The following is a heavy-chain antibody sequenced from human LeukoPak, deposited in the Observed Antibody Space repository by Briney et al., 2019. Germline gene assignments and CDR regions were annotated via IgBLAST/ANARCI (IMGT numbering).Heavy chain of an antibody. J-gene: IGHJ5*02. CDR1: GFTFSSYS. CDR3: ARFSGGFDP. Sequence: GGSLRLSCAASGFTFSSYSIDWVRQAPGKGLEWVSVIYSGGSTYYADSVKGRFTISRDNSKNTLYLQMNRLRAEDTAAYYCARFSGGFDPWGQGTLVTVSS. V-gene: IGHV3-66*01. D-gene: IGHD6-25*01. CDR2: IYSGGST.